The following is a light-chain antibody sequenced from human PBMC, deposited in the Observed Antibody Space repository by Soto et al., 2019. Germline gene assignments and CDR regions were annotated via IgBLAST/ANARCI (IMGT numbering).Light chain of an antibody. J-gene: IGLJ1*01. Sequence: QSALTQPASVSGSPGQSITISCTRTSSDVGSYNFVSWYQQYPGKAPKVIIYEVTKLPSGVSSRFSGSKSGNTASLTISGIQADDEGDYYCCADAGSSSYVFGTGTKVTVL. CDR3: CADAGSSSYV. V-gene: IGLV2-23*02. CDR2: EVT. CDR1: SSDVGSYNF.